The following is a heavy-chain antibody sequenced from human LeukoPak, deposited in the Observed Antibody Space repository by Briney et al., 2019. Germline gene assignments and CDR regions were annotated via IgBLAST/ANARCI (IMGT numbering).Heavy chain of an antibody. Sequence: SETLSLTCTVSGGSISSSSYYWGWIRQPPGKGLEWIGNIYYSGSTYYNPSLKSRVTISVDTSKNQFSLKLSSVTATDTAVYYCERDTHLDYWGQGTLVTVSS. J-gene: IGHJ4*02. CDR1: GGSISSSSYY. V-gene: IGHV4-39*01. D-gene: IGHD1-1*01. CDR3: ERDTHLDY. CDR2: IYYSGST.